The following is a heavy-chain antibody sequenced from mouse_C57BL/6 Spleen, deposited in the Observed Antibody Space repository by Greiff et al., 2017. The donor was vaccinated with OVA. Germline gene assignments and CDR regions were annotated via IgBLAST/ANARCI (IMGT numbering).Heavy chain of an antibody. CDR1: GYTFTSYD. D-gene: IGHD2-3*01. CDR2: IYPRDGST. CDR3: ARWGWLLRMDY. J-gene: IGHJ4*01. Sequence: VKLQESGPELVKPGASVKLSCKASGYTFTSYDINWVKQRPGQGLEWIGWIYPRDGSTKYNEKFKGKATLTVDTSSSTAYMELHSLTSEDSAVYFCARWGWLLRMDYWGQGTSVTVSS. V-gene: IGHV1-85*01.